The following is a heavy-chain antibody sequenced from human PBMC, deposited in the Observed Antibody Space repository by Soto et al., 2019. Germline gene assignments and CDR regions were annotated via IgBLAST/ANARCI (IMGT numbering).Heavy chain of an antibody. V-gene: IGHV1-18*01. J-gene: IGHJ4*02. D-gene: IGHD6-19*01. CDR2: INVYNGNT. Sequence: QVQLVQSGAEVKKPGASVKVSCKASGYTFTSYAISWVRQAPGQGLEWMGWINVYNGNTKYAQKLQGRVTMTTDTTKITAYMEQGSLRSDDTAVYSSARDLGAGLVDYWGQGTLVTVSS. CDR1: GYTFTSYA. CDR3: ARDLGAGLVDY.